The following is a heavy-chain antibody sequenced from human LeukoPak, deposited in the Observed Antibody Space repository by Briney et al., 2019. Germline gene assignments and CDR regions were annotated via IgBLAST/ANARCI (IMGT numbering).Heavy chain of an antibody. CDR1: GGSISSYY. D-gene: IGHD5-18*01. Sequence: ASETLSLTCTVSGGSISSYYWGWIRQPPGKGLEWIGSIYYSGSTYYNPSLKSRVTISVDTSKNQFSLKLSSVTAADTAVYYCARSSTWIQYYYYMDVWGKGTTVTVSS. J-gene: IGHJ6*03. CDR2: IYYSGST. V-gene: IGHV4-39*07. CDR3: ARSSTWIQYYYYMDV.